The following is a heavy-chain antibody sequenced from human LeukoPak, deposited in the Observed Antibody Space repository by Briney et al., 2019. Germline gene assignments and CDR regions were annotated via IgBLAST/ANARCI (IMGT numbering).Heavy chain of an antibody. CDR2: IYHSGST. Sequence: SETLSLTCTVSGGSISSSSYYWGWIRQPPGKGLEWIGSIYHSGSTNYNPSLKSRVTISVDKSKNQFSLKLSSVTAADTAVYYCARASSGNDFDYWGQGTLVTVSS. CDR1: GGSISSSSYY. CDR3: ARASSGNDFDY. J-gene: IGHJ4*02. V-gene: IGHV4-39*07. D-gene: IGHD3-22*01.